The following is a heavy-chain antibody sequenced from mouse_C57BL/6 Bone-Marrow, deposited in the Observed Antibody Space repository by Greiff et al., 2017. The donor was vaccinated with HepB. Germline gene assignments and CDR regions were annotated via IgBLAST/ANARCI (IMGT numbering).Heavy chain of an antibody. CDR3: ARQIYYGRGDYFDY. CDR2: ISSGSSTI. D-gene: IGHD1-1*01. J-gene: IGHJ2*01. Sequence: EVHLVESGGGLVKPGGSLKLSCAASGFTFSDYGMHWVRQAPEKGLEWVAYISSGSSTIYYADTVKGRFTISRDNAKNTLFLQMTSLRSEDTAMYYCARQIYYGRGDYFDYWGQGTTLTVSS. CDR1: GFTFSDYG. V-gene: IGHV5-17*01.